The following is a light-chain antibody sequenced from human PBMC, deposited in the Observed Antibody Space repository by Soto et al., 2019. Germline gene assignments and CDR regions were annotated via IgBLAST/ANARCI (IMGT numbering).Light chain of an antibody. V-gene: IGKV1-5*03. CDR3: QQYNSYTRT. CDR2: KAS. Sequence: DIQLTQSPSTLSASVGDRVTLTCRASQSVLNWLAWNQQKPGKAPKLLIYKASSLQSGVPSRFSGSGSGTEFTLTISSLQPDDFATYYCQQYNSYTRTFGQGTKVEI. J-gene: IGKJ1*01. CDR1: QSVLNW.